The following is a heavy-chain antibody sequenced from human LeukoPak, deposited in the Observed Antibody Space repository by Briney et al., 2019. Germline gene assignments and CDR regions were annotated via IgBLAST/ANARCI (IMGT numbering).Heavy chain of an antibody. J-gene: IGHJ4*02. CDR3: ARKENAYYYFDY. Sequence: PSETLSLTCTVSGGSITGYYWSWIRQPPGRGLEWIGYISYSGGTNSNPSLKSRVTMSVDTSKNQFSLKLSSVTAVDTAVYYCARKENAYYYFDYWGQGTLVTVSS. D-gene: IGHD3-16*01. V-gene: IGHV4-59*12. CDR2: ISYSGGT. CDR1: GGSITGYY.